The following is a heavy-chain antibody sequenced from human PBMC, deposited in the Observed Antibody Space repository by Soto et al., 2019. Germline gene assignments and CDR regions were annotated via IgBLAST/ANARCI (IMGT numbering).Heavy chain of an antibody. CDR3: AKNYNFWSGYLDHDAFDI. CDR2: ISGGGGNI. V-gene: IGHV3-23*01. CDR1: GLTFSSYA. D-gene: IGHD3-3*01. J-gene: IGHJ3*02. Sequence: EVQLLESGGGLVQPGGSLRLSCAVSGLTFSSYAMNWVRQVTGKGLEWVSSISGGGGNIYYADSVKGRFTISRDNSKNTLYLQMNSLRAEDTAVYYCAKNYNFWSGYLDHDAFDIWGQGTMVTVSS.